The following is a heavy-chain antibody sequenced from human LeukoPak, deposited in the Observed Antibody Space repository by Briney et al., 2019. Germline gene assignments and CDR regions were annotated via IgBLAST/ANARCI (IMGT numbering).Heavy chain of an antibody. J-gene: IGHJ4*02. CDR1: EFAFSSYA. D-gene: IGHD5-18*01. Sequence: GGSLRLSCAASEFAFSSYAMCWVRQAPGKGLEWVSAISGRGGSTYYADSVKGRFTISRDNAKNSLYLQMNSLRAEDTAVYYCARVNYGYSYGYDYWGQGTLVTVSS. CDR3: ARVNYGYSYGYDY. CDR2: ISGRGGST. V-gene: IGHV3-23*01.